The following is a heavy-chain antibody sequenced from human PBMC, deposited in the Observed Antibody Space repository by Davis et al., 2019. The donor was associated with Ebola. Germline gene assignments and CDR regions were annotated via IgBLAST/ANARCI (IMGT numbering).Heavy chain of an antibody. Sequence: GESLKISCAASGFTFSSYAMSWVRQAPGKGLEWVSAISGSGGSTYYADSVKGRFTISRDNSKNTLYLQMNSLRAEDTAVYYCAKKQSAIGSFQHWGQGTLVTVSS. V-gene: IGHV3-23*01. J-gene: IGHJ1*01. CDR2: ISGSGGST. CDR1: GFTFSSYA. D-gene: IGHD1/OR15-1a*01. CDR3: AKKQSAIGSFQH.